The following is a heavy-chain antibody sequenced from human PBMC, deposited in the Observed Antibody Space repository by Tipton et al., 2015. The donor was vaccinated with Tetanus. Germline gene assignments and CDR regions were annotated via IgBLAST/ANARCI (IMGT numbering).Heavy chain of an antibody. V-gene: IGHV1-46*04. CDR2: INHSGGST. D-gene: IGHD6-13*01. J-gene: IGHJ2*01. CDR1: GYTFTSYY. CDR3: ARDFSSGTAAAADWYFDL. Sequence: QVQLVQSGAEVKKPGASVKVSCKASGYTFTSYYMHWVRQAPGQGLEWMGIINHSGGSTSYAQKLQGRVTMTRDTSTSPVYMELSSLRSEDKAVYYCARDFSSGTAAAADWYFDLWGRGPLVTVSS.